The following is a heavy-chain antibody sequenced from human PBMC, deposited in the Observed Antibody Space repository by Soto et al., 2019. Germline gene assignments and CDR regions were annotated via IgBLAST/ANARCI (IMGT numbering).Heavy chain of an antibody. J-gene: IGHJ4*02. D-gene: IGHD2-15*01. CDR3: ASISEGRSQEEDY. V-gene: IGHV1-46*01. CDR2: IDPGGRDT. CDR1: GYTFINYY. Sequence: VQLVQSGAEVKKPGASVKVSCKASGYTFINYYMHWVRQAPGQGLEWMGIIDPGGRDTKYAQKFQGRVTMTRETSTSTVYMAMSSLRSADTAVYDCASISEGRSQEEDYWGQGTLVTVSS.